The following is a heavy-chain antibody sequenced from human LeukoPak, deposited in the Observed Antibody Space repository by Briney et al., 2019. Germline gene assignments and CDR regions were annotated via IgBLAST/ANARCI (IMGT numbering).Heavy chain of an antibody. J-gene: IGHJ4*02. Sequence: SETLSLTCTVSGGSISSYYWSWIRQPPGKGLEWIGYIYYSGSTNYNPSLKSRVTISVDTSKNQFSLKLSSVTAADTAVYYCASKAGLGGAFDYWGRGTLVTVSS. V-gene: IGHV4-59*01. CDR3: ASKAGLGGAFDY. CDR2: IYYSGST. D-gene: IGHD6-19*01. CDR1: GGSISSYY.